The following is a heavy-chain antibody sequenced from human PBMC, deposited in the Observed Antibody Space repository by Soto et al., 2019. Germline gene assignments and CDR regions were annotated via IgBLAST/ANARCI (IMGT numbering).Heavy chain of an antibody. CDR2: ISGSGGST. V-gene: IGHV3-23*01. D-gene: IGHD3-22*01. CDR1: GFTFSSYA. CDR3: ANYYYSRTSFDY. J-gene: IGHJ4*02. Sequence: EVQLLESGGGLVQPGGSLRLSCAASGFTFSSYAMSWVRQAPGKGLEWVSAISGSGGSTYYADSVKGRFTISRDNSKNTLYLQMNSLRAEDTAVYYCANYYYSRTSFDYWGQGTLVTVSS.